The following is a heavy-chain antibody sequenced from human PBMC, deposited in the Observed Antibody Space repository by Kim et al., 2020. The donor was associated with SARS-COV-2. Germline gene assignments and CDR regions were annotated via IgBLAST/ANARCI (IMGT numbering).Heavy chain of an antibody. V-gene: IGHV3-30*04. J-gene: IGHJ4*02. CDR2: ISYDGSNK. D-gene: IGHD2-21*02. Sequence: GGSLRLSCAASGFTFSSYAMHWVRQAPGKGLEWVAVISYDGSNKYYADSVKGRFTISRDNSKNTLYLQMNSLRAEDTAVYYCARDGFGDWGYFDYWGQGTLVTVSS. CDR1: GFTFSSYA. CDR3: ARDGFGDWGYFDY.